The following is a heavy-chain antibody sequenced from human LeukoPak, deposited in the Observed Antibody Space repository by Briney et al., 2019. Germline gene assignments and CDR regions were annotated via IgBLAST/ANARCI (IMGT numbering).Heavy chain of an antibody. D-gene: IGHD4-23*01. CDR3: ARFYGGNSGMLPRATFDI. V-gene: IGHV4-31*03. Sequence: SQTLSLTCTVSGGSLSSGGYYWSWIRQHPGKGLVWIGYIYYSGSTYYNPSLKSRVIISVDTSKNQYSLKLSSVTAADTAVYYCARFYGGNSGMLPRATFDIWGQGTMVTVPS. CDR1: GGSLSSGGYY. CDR2: IYYSGST. J-gene: IGHJ3*02.